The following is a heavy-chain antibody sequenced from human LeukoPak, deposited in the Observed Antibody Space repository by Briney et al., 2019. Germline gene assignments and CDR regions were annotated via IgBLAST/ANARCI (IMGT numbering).Heavy chain of an antibody. Sequence: GASVNVSCKASGYTFTTYSLHWVRQAPGQSLEWMGWISVNNGGTNYAQSFQDRVTFTRDTSTKTPYLELRSLRSDDTAIIYFATAAQPRGYFLRLVERALVSVPS. D-gene: IGHD2-2*01. CDR3: ATAAQPRGYFLR. CDR1: GYTFTTYS. V-gene: IGHV1-18*01. J-gene: IGHJ1*01. CDR2: ISVNNGGT.